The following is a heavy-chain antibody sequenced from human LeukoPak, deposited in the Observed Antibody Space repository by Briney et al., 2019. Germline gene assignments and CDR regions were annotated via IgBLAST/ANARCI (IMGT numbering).Heavy chain of an antibody. CDR1: GLTFSSYG. J-gene: IGHJ4*02. CDR3: ATTGYSSGWYFDY. Sequence: PGGSLRLSCAASGLTFSSYGMHWVRQAPGKGLEWVAVIWYDGSNKYYADSVKGRFTISRDNSKNTLYLQMNSLRAEDTAVHYCATTGYSSGWYFDYWGQGTLVTVSS. V-gene: IGHV3-33*01. D-gene: IGHD6-19*01. CDR2: IWYDGSNK.